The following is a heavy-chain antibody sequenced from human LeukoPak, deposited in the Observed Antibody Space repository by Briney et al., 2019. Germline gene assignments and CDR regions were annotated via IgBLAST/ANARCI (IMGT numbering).Heavy chain of an antibody. V-gene: IGHV4-34*01. CDR3: ARVGPPLYYDFWSGRGGTRSDPGYFDY. Sequence: ETLSLTCAVYGGSFSGYYWSWIRQPPGKGLEWIGEINHSGSTNYNPSLKSRVTISVDTSKNQFSLKLSSVTAADTAVYYCARVGPPLYYDFWSGRGGTRSDPGYFDYWGQGTLVTVSS. CDR1: GGSFSGYY. CDR2: INHSGST. J-gene: IGHJ4*02. D-gene: IGHD3-3*01.